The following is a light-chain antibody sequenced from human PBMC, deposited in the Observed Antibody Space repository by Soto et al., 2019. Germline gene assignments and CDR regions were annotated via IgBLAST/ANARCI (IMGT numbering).Light chain of an antibody. CDR1: QGIRND. CDR3: LQQDTYPLT. V-gene: IGKV1-17*01. CDR2: VVY. Sequence: DIQMTQSPSSLSASVGDRVTITCRASQGIRNDLLGWYQQKPGKAPKCLIYVVYSLQSGVPSRFSGSESRTEFTLTCSSRQTEDFATYYFLQQDTYPLTFGQGTKVEIK. J-gene: IGKJ1*01.